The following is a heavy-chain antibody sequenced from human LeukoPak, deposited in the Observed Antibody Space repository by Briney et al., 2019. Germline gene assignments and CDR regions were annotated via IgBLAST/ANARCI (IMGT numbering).Heavy chain of an antibody. D-gene: IGHD3-22*01. CDR1: GFTFSSYG. V-gene: IGHV3-30*02. CDR3: AKDSSESGRRGWFDP. J-gene: IGHJ5*02. CDR2: IRYDGSNK. Sequence: TGGSLRLSCAASGFTFSSYGMHWVRQAPGKGLEWVAFIRYDGSNKYYADSVKGRFTISRDNSKNTLYLQMNSLRAEDTAVYYCAKDSSESGRRGWFDPWGQGTLVTVSS.